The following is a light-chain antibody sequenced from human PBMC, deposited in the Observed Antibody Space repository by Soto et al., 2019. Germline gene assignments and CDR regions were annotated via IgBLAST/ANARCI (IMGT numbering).Light chain of an antibody. CDR3: QQSLNPKT. CDR1: QSVSSY. J-gene: IGKJ1*01. V-gene: IGKV3-11*01. CDR2: GAS. Sequence: EIVLPQSPATLSLSPGESSPLSRRASQSVSSYLAWYQQKPGQAPRLLIYGASTRATGIPDRCSGSGSGTDFTLTIDRLEPEDFAVYYCQQSLNPKTFGQGTKVDIK.